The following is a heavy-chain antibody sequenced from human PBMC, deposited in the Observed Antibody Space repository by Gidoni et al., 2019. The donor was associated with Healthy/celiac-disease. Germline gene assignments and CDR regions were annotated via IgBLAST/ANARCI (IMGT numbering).Heavy chain of an antibody. V-gene: IGHV1-69*01. Sequence: QAQLVQSGAEVKKPGSSVKVSCKASGGTFSSYAISWVRQAPGQGLEWMGGIIPIFGTANYAQKFQGRVTITADESTSTAYMELSSLRSEDTAVYYCARKVGSGWYTDDWYFDLWGRGTLVTVSS. CDR3: ARKVGSGWYTDDWYFDL. J-gene: IGHJ2*01. D-gene: IGHD6-19*01. CDR2: IIPIFGTA. CDR1: GGTFSSYA.